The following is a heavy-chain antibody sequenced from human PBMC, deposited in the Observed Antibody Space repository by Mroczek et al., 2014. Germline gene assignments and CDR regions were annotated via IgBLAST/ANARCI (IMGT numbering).Heavy chain of an antibody. Sequence: VQLVQSGAEVKKPGESLKISCKGSGYSFTSYWIGWVRQMPGKGLEWMGIIYPGDSDTRYSPSFQGQVTISADKSISTAYLQWSSLKASDTAMYYCARREGPYLPEAYAFDIWGQGTMVTVSS. J-gene: IGHJ3*02. CDR1: GYSFTSYW. CDR3: ARREGPYLPEAYAFDI. V-gene: IGHV5-51*03. CDR2: IYPGDSDT.